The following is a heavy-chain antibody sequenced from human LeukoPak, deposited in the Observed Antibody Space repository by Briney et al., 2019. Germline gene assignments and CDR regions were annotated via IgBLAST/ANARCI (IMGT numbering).Heavy chain of an antibody. Sequence: GGSLRLSCSASGFPFSIYAMHWVRQAPGKGLEYVSAISDSGGSTYYADSVKRRFTISRDNSKNTLYLQMSSPRAEYTAVYLCVRGYSFAPYGMDVWGQGTTVTVSS. CDR2: ISDSGGST. CDR1: GFPFSIYA. CDR3: VRGYSFAPYGMDV. D-gene: IGHD2-15*01. J-gene: IGHJ6*02. V-gene: IGHV3-64D*09.